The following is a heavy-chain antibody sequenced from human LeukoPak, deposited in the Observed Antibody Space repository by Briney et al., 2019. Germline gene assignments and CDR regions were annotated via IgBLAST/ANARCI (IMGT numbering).Heavy chain of an antibody. CDR3: ARDYYDSSGYSPFDY. J-gene: IGHJ4*02. D-gene: IGHD3-22*01. CDR2: ILYEGSNQ. V-gene: IGHV3-30*03. Sequence: GGSLRLSCAASGFTFETYGMHWVRQAPGKGLEWVAVILYEGSNQYYADSVKGRFTISRDNSKNTLYLQMNSLRVEDTAVYYCARDYYDSSGYSPFDYWGQGTLVTVSS. CDR1: GFTFETYG.